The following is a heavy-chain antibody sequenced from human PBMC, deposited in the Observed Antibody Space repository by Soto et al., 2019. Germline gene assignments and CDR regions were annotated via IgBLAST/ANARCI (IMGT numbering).Heavy chain of an antibody. CDR2: IKQDGSEK. D-gene: IGHD6-19*01. J-gene: IGHJ4*02. V-gene: IGHV3-7*01. CDR1: GFTFSSYW. CDR3: ARVGSSGWYFDY. Sequence: LRLSCAASGFTFSSYWMSWVRQAPGKGLEWVANIKQDGSEKYYVDSVKGRFTISRDNAKNSLYLQMNNLRAEDTAVYYCARVGSSGWYFDYWGQGTLVTVSS.